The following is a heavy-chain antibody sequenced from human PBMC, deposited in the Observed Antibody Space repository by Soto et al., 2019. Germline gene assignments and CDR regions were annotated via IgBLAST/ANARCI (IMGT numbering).Heavy chain of an antibody. D-gene: IGHD4-17*01. CDR2: IIPIFGTA. V-gene: IGHV1-69*01. Sequence: QVQLVQSGAEVKKPGSSVKVSCKASGGTFSTYAISWVRQAPGQGLEWMGGIIPIFGTANYAQKFQDRVTITADESTSTAYMELSSLRSEDTAVYYCARVGKNDYGDYFYGMDVCGQGTTVTVSS. J-gene: IGHJ6*02. CDR1: GGTFSTYA. CDR3: ARVGKNDYGDYFYGMDV.